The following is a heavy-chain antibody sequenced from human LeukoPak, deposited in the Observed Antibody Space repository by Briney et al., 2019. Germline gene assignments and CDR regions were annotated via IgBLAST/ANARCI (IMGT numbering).Heavy chain of an antibody. CDR2: IYTSGST. D-gene: IGHD6-13*01. CDR1: GGSISSGSYY. Sequence: SETLSLTCTVSGGSISSGSYYWSWIRQPAGKGLEWIGRIYTSGSTNYNPSLKSRVTISVDTSKNQFSLKLSSVTAADTAVYYCARENRIAAAGPFDYWGQGTLVTVSS. CDR3: ARENRIAAAGPFDY. J-gene: IGHJ4*02. V-gene: IGHV4-61*02.